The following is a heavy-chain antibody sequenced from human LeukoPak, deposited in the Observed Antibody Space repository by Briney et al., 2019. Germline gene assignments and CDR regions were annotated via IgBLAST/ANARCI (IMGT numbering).Heavy chain of an antibody. V-gene: IGHV1-69*06. CDR3: ARAGIPGYCTNVTCSNWLDP. D-gene: IGHD2-8*01. Sequence: SVKVSCKASGYTFTSYDINWVRQATGQGLEWMGGIIPMFGTPNYAQRLQGRVTITADKSTKTAYMELSSLRSEDTAVYYCARAGIPGYCTNVTCSNWLDPWGQGTLVTVSS. CDR1: GYTFTSYD. J-gene: IGHJ5*02. CDR2: IIPMFGTP.